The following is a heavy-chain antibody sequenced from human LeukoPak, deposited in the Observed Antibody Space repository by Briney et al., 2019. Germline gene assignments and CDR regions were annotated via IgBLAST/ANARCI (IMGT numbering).Heavy chain of an antibody. V-gene: IGHV4-59*01. CDR1: GGSISSYY. CDR3: ARAGTGYYSFLFDY. Sequence: PSETLSLTCTVSGGSISSYYWSWIRQPPGKGLGGIGYIYYSGSTNYNPSLKSRVTISVDTSKNQFSLKLSSVTAADTALYYCARAGTGYYSFLFDYWGQGTLVTVSS. CDR2: IYYSGST. D-gene: IGHD3/OR15-3a*01. J-gene: IGHJ4*02.